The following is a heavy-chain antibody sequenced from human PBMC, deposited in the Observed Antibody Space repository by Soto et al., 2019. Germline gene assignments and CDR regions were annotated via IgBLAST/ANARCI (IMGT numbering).Heavy chain of an antibody. CDR3: AKEGNIGSSSWYYFDY. J-gene: IGHJ4*02. CDR2: IWYDSSNK. CDR1: GFTFRSNG. V-gene: IGHV3-33*06. D-gene: IGHD6-13*01. Sequence: QVQLVESGGGVVQPGRSLRLSCAASGFTFRSNGMHWVRQAPSKGLEWVATIWYDSSNKYYADSVKGRFTISRDNSKNTLYLHMNNLRAEDTGIYYCAKEGNIGSSSWYYFDYWGQGTLVTVSS.